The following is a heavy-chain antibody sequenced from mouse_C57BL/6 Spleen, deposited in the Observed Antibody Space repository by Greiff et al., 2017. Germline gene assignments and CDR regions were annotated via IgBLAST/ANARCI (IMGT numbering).Heavy chain of an antibody. D-gene: IGHD1-1*01. CDR1: GYTFTDYY. Sequence: EVKLQQSGPVLVKPGASVKMSCKASGYTFTDYYMNWVKQSHGKSLEWIGVINPYNGGTSYNQKFKGKATLTVDKSSSTAYMELNSLTSEDSAVYYCARERLVVAFDYWGQGTTLTVSS. J-gene: IGHJ2*01. CDR2: INPYNGGT. CDR3: ARERLVVAFDY. V-gene: IGHV1-19*01.